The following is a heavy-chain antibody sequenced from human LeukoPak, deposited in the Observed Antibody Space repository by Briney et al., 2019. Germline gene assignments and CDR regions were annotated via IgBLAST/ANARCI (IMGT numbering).Heavy chain of an antibody. Sequence: SQTLSLTCAVSGGSISSGGYSWSWIRQPPGKGLEWIGYIYHSGSTYYNPSHKSRVTISVDRSKNQFSLKLSSVTAADTAVYYCARGSLDSSGYYFDYWGQGTLVTVSS. CDR3: ARGSLDSSGYYFDY. D-gene: IGHD3-22*01. CDR1: GGSISSGGYS. V-gene: IGHV4-30-2*01. CDR2: IYHSGST. J-gene: IGHJ4*02.